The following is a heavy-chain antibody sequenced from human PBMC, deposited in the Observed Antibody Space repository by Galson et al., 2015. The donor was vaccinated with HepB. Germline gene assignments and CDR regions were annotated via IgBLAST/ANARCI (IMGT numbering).Heavy chain of an antibody. V-gene: IGHV3-23*01. D-gene: IGHD1-26*01. CDR1: GFTFSSYA. CDR3: AKRGWGATSIDY. Sequence: SLRLSCAASGFTFSSYAMSWVRQAPGKGLEWVSTISGSGGSTYYADSVKGRFTISRDNSKNTLYLQMNSLRAEDTAVYYCAKRGWGATSIDYWGQGTLVTVSS. J-gene: IGHJ4*02. CDR2: ISGSGGST.